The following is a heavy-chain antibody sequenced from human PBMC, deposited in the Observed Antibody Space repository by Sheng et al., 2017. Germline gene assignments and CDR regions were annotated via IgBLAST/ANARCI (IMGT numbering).Heavy chain of an antibody. J-gene: IGHJ3*02. CDR2: ISGSGEST. CDR1: GFTFSSYA. CDR3: ALNTAPSAYYDVVNAFDM. Sequence: VQLVESGGGLVQPGGSLRLSCAASGFTFSSYAMSWVRQAPGKGLEWVSGISGSGESTYYADSVKGRFTISRDISRSTLYLQMNSLRAEDTAIYYCALNTAPSAYYDVVNAFDMWGQGTMVTVSS. V-gene: IGHV3-23*04. D-gene: IGHD3-22*01.